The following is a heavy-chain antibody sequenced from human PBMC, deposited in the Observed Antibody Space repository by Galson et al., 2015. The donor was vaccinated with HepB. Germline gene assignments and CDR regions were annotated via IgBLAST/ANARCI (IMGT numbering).Heavy chain of an antibody. D-gene: IGHD4-23*01. Sequence: SLRLSCAASGFTFSTCAMSWVRQAPGKGLEWVSTISGSGGATYYADSVKGRFTISRDNSKNTLSLQVNSLRAEDSAVYYCAMLGYDYGGWGRWYFDLWGRGTLVTVSS. V-gene: IGHV3-23*01. CDR2: ISGSGGAT. J-gene: IGHJ2*01. CDR1: GFTFSTCA. CDR3: AMLGYDYGGWGRWYFDL.